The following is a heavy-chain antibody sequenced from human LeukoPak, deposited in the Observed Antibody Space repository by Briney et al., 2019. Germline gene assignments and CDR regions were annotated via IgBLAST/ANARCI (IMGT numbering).Heavy chain of an antibody. Sequence: GGSLRLSCAASGFTFSSYAMSWVRQAPGKGLEWVSTISGSGVSTYYADSVKGLFTISRDNSKNTLYLQMNSLRAEDTAVYFCARDMSLHDFDYWGQGTLVTVSS. CDR1: GFTFSSYA. CDR3: ARDMSLHDFDY. V-gene: IGHV3-23*01. CDR2: ISGSGVST. D-gene: IGHD3-16*01. J-gene: IGHJ4*02.